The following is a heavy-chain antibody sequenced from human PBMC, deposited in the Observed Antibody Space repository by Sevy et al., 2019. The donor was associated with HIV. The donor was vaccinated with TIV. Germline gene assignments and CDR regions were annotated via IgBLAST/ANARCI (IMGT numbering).Heavy chain of an antibody. V-gene: IGHV3-23*01. CDR3: AREGCTKPHDY. CDR1: GFTFNIYS. Sequence: LRFSCAASGFTFNIYSMSWVRQTPGKGLEWVATLSFGCGKINHADSVKGRFTMSRDDSKNAVYLQMNNLRVEDTAIYYCAREGCTKPHDYWGQGTLVTVSS. J-gene: IGHJ4*02. CDR2: LSFGCGKI. D-gene: IGHD2-8*01.